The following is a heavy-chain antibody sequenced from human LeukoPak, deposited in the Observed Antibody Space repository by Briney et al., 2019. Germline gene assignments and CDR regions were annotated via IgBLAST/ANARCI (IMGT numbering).Heavy chain of an antibody. CDR1: GGSISSSSYY. V-gene: IGHV4-39*07. Sequence: SETLSLTCTVSGGSISSSSYYWGWIRQPPGKGLEWIGSIYYSGSTYYNPSLKSRVTISVDTSKNQFSLKLSSVTAADTAVYYCARGSFVNYYDSSGYVDYWGQGTLVTVSS. CDR2: IYYSGST. J-gene: IGHJ4*02. D-gene: IGHD3-22*01. CDR3: ARGSFVNYYDSSGYVDY.